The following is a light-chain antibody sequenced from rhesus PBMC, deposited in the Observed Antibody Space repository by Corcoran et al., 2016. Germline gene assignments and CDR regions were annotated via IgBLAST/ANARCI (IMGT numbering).Light chain of an antibody. CDR3: QHGYGTPWT. V-gene: IGKV1-74*01. Sequence: DIQMTQSPSSLSASVGDRVTITCRASENVNSFLNWYQQKPGKAPKLLIYEASTLRSGGPSRFSGRGSGTDYTFTISSLQPEDVATYYCQHGYGTPWTFGQGTKVEIK. J-gene: IGKJ1*01. CDR2: EAS. CDR1: ENVNSF.